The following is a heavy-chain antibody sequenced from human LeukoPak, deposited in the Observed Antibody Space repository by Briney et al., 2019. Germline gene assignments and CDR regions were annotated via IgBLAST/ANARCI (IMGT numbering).Heavy chain of an antibody. D-gene: IGHD5-18*01. V-gene: IGHV1-2*06. CDR1: GYTFTGYY. CDR2: INPNSGGT. CDR3: ARNHVDTGWFDP. J-gene: IGHJ5*02. Sequence: GASVKVSCKASGYTFTGYYMHWVRQAPGQGLEWMGRINPNSGGTNYAQKFQGRVTMTRDTSISTAYMELSRLRYDDTAVYYCARNHVDTGWFDPWGQGTLVTVSS.